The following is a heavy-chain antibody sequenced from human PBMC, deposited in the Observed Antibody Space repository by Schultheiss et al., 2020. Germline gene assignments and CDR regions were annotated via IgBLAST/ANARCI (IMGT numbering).Heavy chain of an antibody. D-gene: IGHD6-13*01. CDR3: ARQARAAAGNYGMDV. V-gene: IGHV4-59*08. J-gene: IGHJ6*02. Sequence: SQPLSLTCTVSGGSISSYYWSWIRQPPGKGLEWIGSIYYSGTTNYNPSLKSRVTISVDTSKNQFSLMLSSVTAADTAVYYCARQARAAAGNYGMDVWGQGTTVTGYS. CDR1: GGSISSYY. CDR2: IYYSGTT.